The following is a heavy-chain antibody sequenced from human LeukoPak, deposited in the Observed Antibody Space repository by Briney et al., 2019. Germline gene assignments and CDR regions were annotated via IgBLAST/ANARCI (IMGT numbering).Heavy chain of an antibody. Sequence: GGSLRLSCAAPGFTFSSYDMSWVRQAPGKGLGWVSVISGSGGSTYYADSVKGRFTISRDNSKNTLYLQMNSLRAEDTAVYYCAKDEFSYSSSWSDPYDYWGQGTLVTVSS. V-gene: IGHV3-23*01. CDR3: AKDEFSYSSSWSDPYDY. CDR1: GFTFSSYD. CDR2: ISGSGGST. J-gene: IGHJ4*02. D-gene: IGHD6-13*01.